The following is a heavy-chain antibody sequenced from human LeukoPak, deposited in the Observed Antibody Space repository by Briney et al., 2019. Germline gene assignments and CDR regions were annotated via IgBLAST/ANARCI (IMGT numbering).Heavy chain of an antibody. CDR1: GGSISSYY. CDR2: IYYSGST. V-gene: IGHV4-59*01. D-gene: IGHD3-9*01. J-gene: IGHJ5*02. Sequence: SETLSLTCTVSGGSISSYYWSWIRQPPGKGLEWIGYIYYSGSTNYNPSLKSRVTISVDTSKNQFSLKLSSVTAADTAVYYCARYVLRYFDWLGVSWFDPWGQGTLVTVSS. CDR3: ARYVLRYFDWLGVSWFDP.